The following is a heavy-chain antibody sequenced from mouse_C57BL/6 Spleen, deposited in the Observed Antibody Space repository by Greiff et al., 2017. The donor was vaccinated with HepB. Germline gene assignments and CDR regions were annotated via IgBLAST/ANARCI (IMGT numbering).Heavy chain of an antibody. D-gene: IGHD5-5*01. J-gene: IGHJ2*01. CDR1: GYTFTSYW. CDR2: IDPSDSYT. V-gene: IGHV1-69*01. Sequence: QVQLQQPGAELVMPGASVKLSCKASGYTFTSYWMHWVKQRPGQGLEWIGEIDPSDSYTNYNQKFKGKSTLTVDKSSSTAYMQLSSLTSEDSAVYYCARWHYLYYFDYWGQGTTLTVSS. CDR3: ARWHYLYYFDY.